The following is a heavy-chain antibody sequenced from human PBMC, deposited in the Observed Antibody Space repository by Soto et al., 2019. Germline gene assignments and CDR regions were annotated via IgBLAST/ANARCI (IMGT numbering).Heavy chain of an antibody. Sequence: QVQLVQSGAEVKRPGSSVKVSCKASGGTFSSYAISWVRQAPGQGLEWMGGIIPIFGTANYAQKFQGRVTITADESTSTAYMELSSLRSEDTAVYYCALRRGDSSGWYYHFDYWGQGTLVTVSS. V-gene: IGHV1-69*01. CDR2: IIPIFGTA. CDR1: GGTFSSYA. D-gene: IGHD6-19*01. J-gene: IGHJ4*02. CDR3: ALRRGDSSGWYYHFDY.